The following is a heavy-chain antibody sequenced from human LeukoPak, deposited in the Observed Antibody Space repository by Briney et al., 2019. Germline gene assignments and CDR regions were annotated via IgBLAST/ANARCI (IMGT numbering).Heavy chain of an antibody. CDR3: AKAGIGADGAGFLCEY. CDR1: GFTFSDYA. D-gene: IGHD1-1*01. Sequence: GGSLTLSCAASGFTFSDYAMSWVRQAPGKGLEWVSTASYYVGKQYHADPVRGRFTVSRDNSRNTVSLQMSSLRVEDTGIYYCAKAGIGADGAGFLCEYWGQGTLVTVSS. CDR2: ASYYVGKQ. V-gene: IGHV3-23*01. J-gene: IGHJ4*02.